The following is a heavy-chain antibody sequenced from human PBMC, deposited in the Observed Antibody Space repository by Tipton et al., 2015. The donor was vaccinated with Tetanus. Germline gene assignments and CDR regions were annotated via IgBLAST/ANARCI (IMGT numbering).Heavy chain of an antibody. V-gene: IGHV3-21*01. CDR3: ARDSTHRRDGYNDFDY. J-gene: IGHJ4*02. CDR2: ISSTSRYI. D-gene: IGHD5-24*01. Sequence: SLRLSCVVSGFSFGNYRMNWVRQAPGKGLEWVSSISSTSRYIYYADSVQGRFTISRDNAKNSLYLQMNSLRDEDTAVYYCARDSTHRRDGYNDFDYWGQGTLVTVSS. CDR1: GFSFGNYR.